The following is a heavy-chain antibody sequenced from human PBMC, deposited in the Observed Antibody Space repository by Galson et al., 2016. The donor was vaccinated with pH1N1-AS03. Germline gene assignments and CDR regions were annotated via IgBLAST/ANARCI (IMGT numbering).Heavy chain of an antibody. CDR3: ARRNPNPNFAIWYQHDYGMDV. D-gene: IGHD2-2*01. CDR2: ISNDGRNV. V-gene: IGHV3-74*01. CDR1: GFTFSMSY. J-gene: IGHJ6*02. Sequence: SLRLSCAASGFTFSMSYIHWVRQAPGKGLEWVSRISNDGRNVRYADFVKGRFAVSRDNAKYTVFLQMNSLRADDTAVYFCARRNPNPNFAIWYQHDYGMDVWGQGTTVTASS.